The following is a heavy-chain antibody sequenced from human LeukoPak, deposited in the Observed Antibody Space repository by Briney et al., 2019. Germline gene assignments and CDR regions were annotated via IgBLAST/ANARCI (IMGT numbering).Heavy chain of an antibody. Sequence: ASVKVSCKADGYTFTDYYIHWVRQAPGQGLEWMGWIDPNSGGANFAQNFHDWVTMTRDTSINTAYLELSRLKSDDTAVYYCARDPGGAHFYHYYGMDVWGQGTTVTVPS. D-gene: IGHD2-21*01. J-gene: IGHJ6*02. CDR3: ARDPGGAHFYHYYGMDV. CDR1: GYTFTDYY. CDR2: IDPNSGGA. V-gene: IGHV1-2*04.